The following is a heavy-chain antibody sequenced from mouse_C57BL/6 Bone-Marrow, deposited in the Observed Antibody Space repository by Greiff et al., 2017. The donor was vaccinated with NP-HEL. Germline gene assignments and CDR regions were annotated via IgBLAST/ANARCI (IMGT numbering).Heavy chain of an antibody. D-gene: IGHD1-1*01. J-gene: IGHJ2*01. CDR1: GFTFSSYG. CDR2: ISSGGSYT. CDR3: ASLGYYGSILDY. V-gene: IGHV5-6*01. Sequence: EVKLLQSGGDLVKPGGSLKLSCAASGFTFSSYGMSWVRQTPDKRLEWVATISSGGSYTYYPDSVKGRFTFSRDNAKNTLYLQMSSQKTEDTSMDYCASLGYYGSILDYWGQGTTLTVSS.